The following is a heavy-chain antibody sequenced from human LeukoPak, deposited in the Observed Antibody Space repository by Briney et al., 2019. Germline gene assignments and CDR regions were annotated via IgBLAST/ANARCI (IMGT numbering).Heavy chain of an antibody. J-gene: IGHJ4*02. CDR2: ISNSGGYI. Sequence: PGGSLRLSCVVSGFTFSSYSMNWVRQAPGKGLEWVSSISNSGGYIYSADSVKGRFTISRDNARNSLYLQMNGLRAEDTAVYYCARGGNSDYWGQGTLVTVSS. D-gene: IGHD4-23*01. CDR3: ARGGNSDY. CDR1: GFTFSSYS. V-gene: IGHV3-21*01.